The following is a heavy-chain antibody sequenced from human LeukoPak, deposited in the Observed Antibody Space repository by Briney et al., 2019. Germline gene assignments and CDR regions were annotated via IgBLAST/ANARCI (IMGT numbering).Heavy chain of an antibody. CDR2: IHYSGNT. CDR3: ARVGNWNYALVNYYFDY. D-gene: IGHD1-20*01. J-gene: IGHJ4*02. CDR1: GGSISSYY. V-gene: IGHV4-59*01. Sequence: SETLSLTCTVSGGSISSYYWIWMRQPPGKGLEWIVYIHYSGNTNYNPSLKSRVTISVDTSKNQFSLKLASVTAADTAVYYCARVGNWNYALVNYYFDYWGQGTLVTVSS.